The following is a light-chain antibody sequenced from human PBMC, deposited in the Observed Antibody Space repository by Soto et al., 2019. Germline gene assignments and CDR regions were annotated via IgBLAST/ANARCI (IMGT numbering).Light chain of an antibody. V-gene: IGKV3-15*01. J-gene: IGKJ3*01. CDR2: GAS. CDR3: QQYNSWPLGT. CDR1: QSVNRN. Sequence: EIVITQSPATVSVSPGEGATLTCRASQSVNRNLALYQQKPGQAPRLLIFGASTRATGIPARFSGSGSGTEFTLSISSLQSEDFAVYYCQQYNSWPLGTFGPGTKVDIK.